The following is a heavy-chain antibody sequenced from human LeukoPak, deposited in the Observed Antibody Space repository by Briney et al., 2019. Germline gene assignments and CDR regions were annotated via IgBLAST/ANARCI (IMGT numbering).Heavy chain of an antibody. CDR3: ARVTAVAGNGGDY. Sequence: SETLSLTCTVSGYSISSGYYRGWIRQPPGKGLEWIGSIYHSGSTYYNPSLKSRVTISVDTSKNQFSLKLSSVTAADTAVYYCARVTAVAGNGGDYWGQGTLVTVSS. V-gene: IGHV4-38-2*02. D-gene: IGHD6-19*01. CDR2: IYHSGST. CDR1: GYSISSGYY. J-gene: IGHJ4*02.